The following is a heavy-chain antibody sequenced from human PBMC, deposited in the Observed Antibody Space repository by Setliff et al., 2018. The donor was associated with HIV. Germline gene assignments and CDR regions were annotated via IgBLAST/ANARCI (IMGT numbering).Heavy chain of an antibody. Sequence: PSETLSLTCTVSGDSISTYCWIWIRQPPGKGLEWIGNIYTSGSTYYNPSLKSRVTISIDTSKNQFSLQLTSVTAADTAVYYCVNPSGAMGDFDSWGQGTLVTVSS. J-gene: IGHJ4*02. CDR1: GDSISTYC. V-gene: IGHV4-4*08. D-gene: IGHD3-16*01. CDR2: IYTSGST. CDR3: VNPSGAMGDFDS.